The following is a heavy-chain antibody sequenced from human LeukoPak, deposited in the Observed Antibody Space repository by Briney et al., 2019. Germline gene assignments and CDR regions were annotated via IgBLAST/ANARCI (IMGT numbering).Heavy chain of an antibody. D-gene: IGHD2-2*02. CDR1: GGTFSSYA. J-gene: IGHJ4*02. CDR3: ARDDRYCSSTSCYTPFDY. Sequence: SVKVSCKASGGTFSSYAISWVRQAPGQGLEWMGGIIPIFGTANYAQKLQGRVTMTTDTSTSTAYMELRSLRSDDTAVYYCARDDRYCSSTSCYTPFDYWGQGTLVTVSS. CDR2: IIPIFGTA. V-gene: IGHV1-69*05.